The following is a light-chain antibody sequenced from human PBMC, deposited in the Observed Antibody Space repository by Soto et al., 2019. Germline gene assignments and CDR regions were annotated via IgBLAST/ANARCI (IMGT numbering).Light chain of an antibody. V-gene: IGKV1-9*01. CDR1: QGISSY. CDR2: AAS. J-gene: IGKJ4*01. Sequence: IQMTQSPSSLYASVGDRVTMTCRASQGISSYLNWYQQKPGKAPKLLIYAASSLQSGVPSRFSGSGSETEFSLTIRALQPEDFATYYCQQLSRYPLTFGGGTKVDIK. CDR3: QQLSRYPLT.